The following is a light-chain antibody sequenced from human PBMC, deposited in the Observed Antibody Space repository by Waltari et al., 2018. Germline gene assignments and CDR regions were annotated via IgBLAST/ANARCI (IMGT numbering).Light chain of an antibody. J-gene: IGLJ1*01. V-gene: IGLV2-14*01. Sequence: QSALTQPAPGSGSPGQSITIPCTGTRREVGGYKYVSWYQQPPGKAPKLMIYDVSKRPSVVPNRFSGSKSGNTASLTISGLQAEDEADYFCSSYTSSSTYVFGTGTKVTVL. CDR1: RREVGGYKY. CDR3: SSYTSSSTYV. CDR2: DVS.